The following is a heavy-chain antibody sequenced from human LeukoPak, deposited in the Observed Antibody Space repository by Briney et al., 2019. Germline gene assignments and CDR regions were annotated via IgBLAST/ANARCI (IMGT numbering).Heavy chain of an antibody. CDR1: GFTFSSYS. Sequence: GGSLRLSCAASGFTFSSYSMNWVRQAPGMGLEGVSSISSSSSYIYYADSGKGRFTISRDNAKNSLYLQMNSLRAEDTAVYYCASVPLTFEYSSSSDYWGQGTLVTVSS. D-gene: IGHD6-6*01. CDR2: ISSSSSYI. V-gene: IGHV3-21*01. J-gene: IGHJ4*02. CDR3: ASVPLTFEYSSSSDY.